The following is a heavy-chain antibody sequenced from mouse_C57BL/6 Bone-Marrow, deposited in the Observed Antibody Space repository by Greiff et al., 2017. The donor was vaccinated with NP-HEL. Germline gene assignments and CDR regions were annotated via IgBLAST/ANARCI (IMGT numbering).Heavy chain of an antibody. V-gene: IGHV1-18*01. D-gene: IGHD1-1*02. Sequence: EVKLLESGPELVKPGASVKIPCKASGYTFTDYNMDWVKQSHGKSLEWIGDINPNNGGTIYNQKFKGKATLTVHKSSSTAYREIRSLTSEDAAVYYCAREIWDYFDYWCQGTTLTVSS. CDR1: GYTFTDYN. CDR2: INPNNGGT. J-gene: IGHJ2*01. CDR3: AREIWDYFDY.